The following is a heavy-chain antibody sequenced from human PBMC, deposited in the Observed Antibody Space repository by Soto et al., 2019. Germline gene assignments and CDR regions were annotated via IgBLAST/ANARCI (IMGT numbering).Heavy chain of an antibody. CDR3: ARVSEGSDDFWSGYYDGGWFDP. CDR2: IYHSGST. D-gene: IGHD3-3*01. CDR1: SGSISSSNW. Sequence: QVQLQESGPGLVKPSGTLSLTCAVSSGSISSSNWWSWVRQPPGKGLEWIGEIYHSGSTNYNPSLKSRVTISVDKSKNQFSLKLSSVTAADTAVYYCARVSEGSDDFWSGYYDGGWFDPWGQGTLVTVSS. V-gene: IGHV4-4*02. J-gene: IGHJ5*02.